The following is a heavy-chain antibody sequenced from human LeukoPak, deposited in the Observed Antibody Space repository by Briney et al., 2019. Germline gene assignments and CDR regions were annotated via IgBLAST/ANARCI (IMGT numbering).Heavy chain of an antibody. CDR2: ISYDGRNK. J-gene: IGHJ4*02. CDR3: ARGQYVAAVKDY. D-gene: IGHD6-13*01. Sequence: GGSLRLSCAASGFNFSTYAMNWVRQAPGKGLEWVAVISYDGRNKHYADSVRGRFTISRDNSKSTLYLQANSLRDEDTAPFYCARGQYVAAVKDYWGQGTLVTVSS. V-gene: IGHV3-30*04. CDR1: GFNFSTYA.